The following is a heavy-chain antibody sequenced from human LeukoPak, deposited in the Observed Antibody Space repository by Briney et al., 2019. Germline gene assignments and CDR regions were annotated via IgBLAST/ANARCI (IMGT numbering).Heavy chain of an antibody. CDR2: VYYSGST. CDR1: GGSVSGYY. CDR3: AKGHDSSGYSQTFFDY. D-gene: IGHD3-22*01. J-gene: IGHJ4*02. V-gene: IGHV4-59*02. Sequence: SETLSLTCVVSGGSVSGYYWGWIRQPPGRGLEWIGYVYYSGSTNYNPSFKSRITISVDTSRNQFSLQLSSVTAADTAVYYCAKGHDSSGYSQTFFDYWGQGTLVTVSS.